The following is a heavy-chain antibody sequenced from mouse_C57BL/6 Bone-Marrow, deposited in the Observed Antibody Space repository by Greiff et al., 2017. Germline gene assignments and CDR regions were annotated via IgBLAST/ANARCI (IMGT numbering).Heavy chain of an antibody. CDR1: GYTFTSYW. CDR3: ASEYYGSSYPQVGYFDV. D-gene: IGHD1-1*01. CDR2: IDPSDSYT. Sequence: QVQLQQPGAELVRPGTSVKLSCKASGYTFTSYWMHWVKQRPGQGLEWIGVIDPSDSYTNYNQKFKGKATLTVDTSSSTAYMQLSSLTSEDSAVYYCASEYYGSSYPQVGYFDVWGTGTTVTVSS. J-gene: IGHJ1*03. V-gene: IGHV1-59*01.